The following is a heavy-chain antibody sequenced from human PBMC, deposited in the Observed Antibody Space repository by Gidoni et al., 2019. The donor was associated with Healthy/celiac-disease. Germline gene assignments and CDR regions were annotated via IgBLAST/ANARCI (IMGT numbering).Heavy chain of an antibody. CDR3: ARKLWLKNYYYYGMDV. V-gene: IGHV3-23*01. Sequence: EVQLLESGGGLVQPGGSLRLSCAASGFTFRSYAMSWVRQAPGKGLEWVSAISGSGGSTYYADSVKGRFTISRDNSKNTLYLQMNSLRAEDTAVYYCARKLWLKNYYYYGMDVWGQGTTVTVSS. J-gene: IGHJ6*02. CDR2: ISGSGGST. CDR1: GFTFRSYA. D-gene: IGHD5-18*01.